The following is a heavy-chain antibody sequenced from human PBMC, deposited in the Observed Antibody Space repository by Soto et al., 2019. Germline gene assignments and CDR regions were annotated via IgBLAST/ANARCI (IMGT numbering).Heavy chain of an antibody. CDR3: ARDSYPLDVATNGLDV. CDR2: IYYSGTT. CDR1: GGSVSGDTYF. J-gene: IGHJ6*02. V-gene: IGHV4-61*01. D-gene: IGHD5-12*01. Sequence: PSETLSLTCTVSGGSVSGDTYFWSWIRQPPGKGLEWIGYIYYSGTTNYNPSLKSRVTISVDTSKNQFSLKLSSVTAADTAVYYCARDSYPLDVATNGLDVWGQGTTVTVSS.